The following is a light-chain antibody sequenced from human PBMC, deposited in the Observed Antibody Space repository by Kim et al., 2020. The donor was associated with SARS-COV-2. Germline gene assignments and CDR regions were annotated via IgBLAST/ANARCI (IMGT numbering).Light chain of an antibody. Sequence: QSVLTQSPSASASLGASVKLTCTLSSGHTSYGIAWLQQQPEKGPRYLMKVNNDGRHIKGDGIPDRFSGSSSGAERYLSISSLQSEDEADYYCQTWGTDFRVFGGGTQLTVL. CDR1: SGHTSYG. V-gene: IGLV4-69*01. J-gene: IGLJ3*02. CDR2: VNNDGRH. CDR3: QTWGTDFRV.